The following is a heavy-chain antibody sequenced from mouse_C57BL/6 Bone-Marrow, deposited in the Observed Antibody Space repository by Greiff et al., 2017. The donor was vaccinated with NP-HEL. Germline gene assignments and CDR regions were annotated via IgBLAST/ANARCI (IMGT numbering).Heavy chain of an antibody. CDR3: ARCWHSYWYFDV. D-gene: IGHD3-1*01. V-gene: IGHV1-82*01. Sequence: VQLQQSGPELVKPGASVKISCKASGYAFSSSWMNWVKQRPGKGLEWIGRIYPGDGDTNYNGKFKGKATLTADKSSSTAYMQLSSLTSEDSAVYFCARCWHSYWYFDVWGTGTTVTVSS. CDR1: GYAFSSSW. CDR2: IYPGDGDT. J-gene: IGHJ1*03.